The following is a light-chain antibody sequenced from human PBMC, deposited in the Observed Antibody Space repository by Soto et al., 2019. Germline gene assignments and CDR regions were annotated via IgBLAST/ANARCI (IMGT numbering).Light chain of an antibody. CDR2: DTD. Sequence: QSVLTQPPSVSAAPGQKVTITCSGASTNIGKNDLAWYQQLPGRAPKLLIFDTDQRPSGIPDRFSGSKSGTSAALDITGLPTGDEADYYCETWDTRMSAVVFGGGTKLTVL. J-gene: IGLJ2*01. V-gene: IGLV1-51*01. CDR3: ETWDTRMSAVV. CDR1: STNIGKND.